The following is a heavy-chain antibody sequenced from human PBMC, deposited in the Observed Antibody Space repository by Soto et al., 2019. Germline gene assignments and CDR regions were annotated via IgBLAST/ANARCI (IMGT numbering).Heavy chain of an antibody. J-gene: IGHJ6*03. CDR1: GFTFSSYW. CDR3: ARWMRDYYGSGSFSGPPNYYMDV. D-gene: IGHD3-10*01. Sequence: GGSLRLSCAASGFTFSSYWMSWVRQAPGKGLEWVANIKQDGSEKYYVDSVKGRFTISRDNAKNSLYLQMNSLRAEDTAVYYCARWMRDYYGSGSFSGPPNYYMDVWGKGTTVTVSS. CDR2: IKQDGSEK. V-gene: IGHV3-7*01.